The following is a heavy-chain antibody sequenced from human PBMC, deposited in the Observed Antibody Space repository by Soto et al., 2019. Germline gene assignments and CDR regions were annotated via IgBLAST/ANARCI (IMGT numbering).Heavy chain of an antibody. D-gene: IGHD3-10*01. CDR3: ARAGRVRGNHY. Sequence: SETLSLTCTVSGVSISSGGCYCTWIRQHPGKGLEWIGYIYYTGSTYYNPSLKSRVTISVDKSKNQFSLKLSSVTAADTAVYYCARAGRVRGNHYWGQGTLVTVSS. J-gene: IGHJ4*02. CDR1: GVSISSGGCY. CDR2: IYYTGST. V-gene: IGHV4-31*03.